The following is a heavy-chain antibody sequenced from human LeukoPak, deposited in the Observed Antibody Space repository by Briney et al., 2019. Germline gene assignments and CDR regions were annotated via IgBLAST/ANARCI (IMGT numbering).Heavy chain of an antibody. CDR1: GFTFSSYG. J-gene: IGHJ6*03. Sequence: GGSMRLSCAASGFTFSSYGMHWVRQAPGKGLGWVAFIRYDGSNKYYAYSVKGRFTISRENSNNTMYLQMNSLRAEDTAVYYCAKEGDQFRGYLDAWGKGTTVTVSS. CDR2: IRYDGSNK. CDR3: AKEGDQFRGYLDA. V-gene: IGHV3-30*02. D-gene: IGHD3-16*01.